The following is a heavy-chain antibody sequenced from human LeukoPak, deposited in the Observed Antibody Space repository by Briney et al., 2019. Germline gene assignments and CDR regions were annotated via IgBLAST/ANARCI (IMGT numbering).Heavy chain of an antibody. J-gene: IGHJ2*01. CDR3: ARRRWLQFPWYFDL. CDR2: INHSGST. Sequence: PSETLSLTCAVYGGSFSGYYWSWIRQPPGKGLEWTGEINHSGSTNYNPSLKSRVTISVDTSKNQFSLKLSSVTAADTAVYYCARRRWLQFPWYFDLWGRGTLVTVSS. CDR1: GGSFSGYY. D-gene: IGHD5-24*01. V-gene: IGHV4-34*01.